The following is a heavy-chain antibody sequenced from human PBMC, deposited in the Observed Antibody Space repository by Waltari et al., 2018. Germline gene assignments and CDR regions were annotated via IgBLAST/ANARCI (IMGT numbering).Heavy chain of an antibody. V-gene: IGHV4-61*02. J-gene: IGHJ5*02. CDR3: ARSGYDSTEGWLDP. CDR2: IYTTGRT. D-gene: IGHD3-22*01. CDR1: GASVSGGSYF. Sequence: QVQLQESGPGLVKPSQTLSLTCTVPGASVSGGSYFWNWIRQPAGKGLEWIARIYTTGRTDYNPSLQSRVTISADTSKNELSLKMSSVTAADTAVYYCARSGYDSTEGWLDPWGPGTLVTVSS.